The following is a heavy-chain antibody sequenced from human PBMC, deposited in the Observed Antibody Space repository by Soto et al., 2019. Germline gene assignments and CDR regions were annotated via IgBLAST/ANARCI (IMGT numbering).Heavy chain of an antibody. Sequence: ASVKVSCKASGYTFTSYGISWVRQAPGQGLEWMGWISAYNGNTNYAQKLQGRVTMTTDTSTSTAYMELRSLRSDDTAVYYCARDRRIVATITWSYYYYYGVDVWGQGTTVTVSS. CDR2: ISAYNGNT. J-gene: IGHJ6*02. D-gene: IGHD5-12*01. CDR3: ARDRRIVATITWSYYYYYGVDV. CDR1: GYTFTSYG. V-gene: IGHV1-18*01.